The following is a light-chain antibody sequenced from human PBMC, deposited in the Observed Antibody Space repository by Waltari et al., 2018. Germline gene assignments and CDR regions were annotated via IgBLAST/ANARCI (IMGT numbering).Light chain of an antibody. J-gene: IGLJ2*01. CDR1: SPRRYY. V-gene: IGLV3-19*01. CDR3: HSRDSSGDVL. CDR2: GKN. Sequence: SSELTQDPAVSVALGQTVRITCQGDSPRRYYVSWFHQKSGQAPALVIYGKNNRPSGIADRFSASSSGSTASLTIIGAQAEDEADYYCHSRDSSGDVLIGGGTKLTVV.